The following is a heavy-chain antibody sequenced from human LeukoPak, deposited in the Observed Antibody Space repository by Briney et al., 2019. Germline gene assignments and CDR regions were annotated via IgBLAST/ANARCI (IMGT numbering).Heavy chain of an antibody. V-gene: IGHV4-39*07. CDR1: GGSISSGGYY. CDR3: ARGIVVVPAAMGRYYYYGMDV. Sequence: PSETLSLTCTVSGGSISSGGYYWSWIRQPPGKGLEWIGEINHSGSTNYNPSLKSRVTISVDTSKNQFSLKLSSVTAADTAVYYCARGIVVVPAAMGRYYYYGMDVWGQGTTVTVSS. J-gene: IGHJ6*02. CDR2: INHSGST. D-gene: IGHD2-2*01.